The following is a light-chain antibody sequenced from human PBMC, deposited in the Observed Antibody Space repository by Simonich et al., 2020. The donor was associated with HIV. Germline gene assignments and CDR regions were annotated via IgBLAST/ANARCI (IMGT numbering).Light chain of an antibody. J-gene: IGKJ1*01. CDR1: QSVLYSSNNKTY. CDR3: QQYNNWWT. CDR2: WSS. Sequence: DIVMTQSPDSLAVSLGERATINCKSSQSVLYSSNNKTYLSWYQQKPGQPPKMFIYWSSTRESGVPDRLSGSGSGTDFTLTISSLQAEDVAVYYCQQYNNWWTFGQGTKVEIK. V-gene: IGKV4-1*01.